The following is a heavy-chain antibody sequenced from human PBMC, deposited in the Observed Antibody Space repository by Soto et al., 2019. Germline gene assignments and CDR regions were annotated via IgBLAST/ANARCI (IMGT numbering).Heavy chain of an antibody. Sequence: SETLSLTCTVSGGSISSGGYSWSWIRQPPGKGLEWIGYIYHSGSTYYNPSLKSRVTISVDRSKNQFSLKLNSVTAADTAVYYCARPGAAGAFDIWGQGTMVTVSS. CDR2: IYHSGST. CDR3: ARPGAAGAFDI. D-gene: IGHD1-26*01. V-gene: IGHV4-30-2*01. J-gene: IGHJ3*02. CDR1: GGSISSGGYS.